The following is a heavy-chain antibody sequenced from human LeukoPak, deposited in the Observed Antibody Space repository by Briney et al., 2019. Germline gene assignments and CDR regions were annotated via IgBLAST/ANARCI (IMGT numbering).Heavy chain of an antibody. Sequence: SETLSLTCAVYGGSFSGYYWSWIRQPPGKGLEWIGEINHSGSTNYNPSLKSRVTISVDTSKNQFSLKVSSVTAADTAVYYCASVYGSGSYSSSYFDYWGQGTLVTVSS. CDR1: GGSFSGYY. V-gene: IGHV4-34*01. CDR2: INHSGST. CDR3: ASVYGSGSYSSSYFDY. D-gene: IGHD3-10*01. J-gene: IGHJ4*02.